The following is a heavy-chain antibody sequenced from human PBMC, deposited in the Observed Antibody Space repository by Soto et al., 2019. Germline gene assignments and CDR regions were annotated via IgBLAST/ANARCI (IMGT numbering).Heavy chain of an antibody. CDR1: GYTFTSYY. V-gene: IGHV1-46*01. Sequence: QVQLVQSGAEVKKPGASVKVSCKASGYTFTSYYMHWVRLAPGQGLEWMGIINPDGGGTSYAQQFQVSVIMTRDTSTSTVYMEMSSLRSEDTAVYYCAVGGNYLSMDVWGQGTTVTVSS. J-gene: IGHJ6*02. CDR3: AVGGNYLSMDV. D-gene: IGHD4-4*01. CDR2: INPDGGGT.